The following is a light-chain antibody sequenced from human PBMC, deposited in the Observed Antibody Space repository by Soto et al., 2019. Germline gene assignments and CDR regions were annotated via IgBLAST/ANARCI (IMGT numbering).Light chain of an antibody. CDR2: EAT. V-gene: IGKV1-39*01. J-gene: IGKJ1*01. CDR3: QESFVSSWT. CDR1: QNIHKY. Sequence: DIEMTQSPSSLPASVGHRDTISCRSCQNIHKYFNWYQQRPGKAPKLLVYEATSLQAGVSLKLSGRGTGTEITLTMSSLQPEDLATYYCQESFVSSWTLGEGT.